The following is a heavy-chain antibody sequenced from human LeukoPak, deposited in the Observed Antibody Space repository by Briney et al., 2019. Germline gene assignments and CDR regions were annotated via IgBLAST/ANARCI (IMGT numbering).Heavy chain of an antibody. Sequence: GGSLRLSCAASGFTISTYGMHWVRQAPGKGLEWVALISYDGSNKYYADSVKGRFTISRDNSKNTLYLQMNSLRAEDTAVYYCARVLRDYDSRAYDAFDTWGQGTMVTVSS. J-gene: IGHJ3*02. D-gene: IGHD3-22*01. CDR1: GFTISTYG. V-gene: IGHV3-30*03. CDR2: ISYDGSNK. CDR3: ARVLRDYDSRAYDAFDT.